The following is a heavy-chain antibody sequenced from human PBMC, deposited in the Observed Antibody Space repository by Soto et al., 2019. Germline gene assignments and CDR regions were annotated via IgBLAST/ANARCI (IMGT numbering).Heavy chain of an antibody. D-gene: IGHD2-2*01. CDR1: GYTFTNFG. J-gene: IGHJ5*02. Sequence: QVQLVQSGDEVKKPGASVKVSCRASGYTFTNFGVTWVRRAPGQGLEWMGWISAYTDTPNYAQKFQGRVTMTIDTSTSTAYMDLSSLTSDDTTVYYCARVIPGVEARFDPWGQGTLVNVSS. CDR3: ARVIPGVEARFDP. CDR2: ISAYTDTP. V-gene: IGHV1-18*01.